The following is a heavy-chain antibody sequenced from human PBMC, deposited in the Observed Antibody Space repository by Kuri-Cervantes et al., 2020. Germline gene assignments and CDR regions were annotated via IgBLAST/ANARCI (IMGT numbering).Heavy chain of an antibody. CDR2: ISSSSSYI. D-gene: IGHD3-3*01. CDR3: ARDDDFWSAGMYYFDY. Sequence: GGSLRLSCAASGFTFSSYAMHWVRQAPGKGLEWVSSISSSSSYIYYADSVKGRFTISRDNAKNSLYLQMNSLRAEDTAVYYCARDDDFWSAGMYYFDYWGQGTLVTVSS. J-gene: IGHJ4*02. V-gene: IGHV3-21*01. CDR1: GFTFSSYA.